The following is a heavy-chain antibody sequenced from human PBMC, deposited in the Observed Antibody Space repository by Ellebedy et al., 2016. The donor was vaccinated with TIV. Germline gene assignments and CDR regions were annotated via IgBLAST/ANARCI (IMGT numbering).Heavy chain of an antibody. D-gene: IGHD1-26*01. CDR3: VRVATVGQNNWFDP. J-gene: IGHJ5*02. CDR2: INSDSTNI. CDR1: GFTFSSYA. Sequence: GESLKISCAASGFTFSSYAMSWVRQAPGKGLEWISYINSDSTNILYGDSVKGRFIISRDNAKNSLYLQMNSLRDEDTAVYYCVRVATVGQNNWFDPWGQGTLVTVSS. V-gene: IGHV3-48*02.